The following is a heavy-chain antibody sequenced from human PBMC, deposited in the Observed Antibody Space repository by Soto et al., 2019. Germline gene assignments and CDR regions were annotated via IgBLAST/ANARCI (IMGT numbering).Heavy chain of an antibody. CDR2: IHCDDDK. J-gene: IGHJ5*02. CDR1: GFSLSTSGVS. CDR3: TPRSGECYNWFDL. D-gene: IGHD3-16*01. Sequence: QITLKESGPTLVKPTQTLTLTCTVSGFSLSTSGVSVGWFRQPPGKALEWLALIHCDDDKRDRPSLNSRITITKETSKNHVVLTISNMDHVDTTAYYYTPRSGECYNWFDLWGQGTLVTVSS. V-gene: IGHV2-5*02.